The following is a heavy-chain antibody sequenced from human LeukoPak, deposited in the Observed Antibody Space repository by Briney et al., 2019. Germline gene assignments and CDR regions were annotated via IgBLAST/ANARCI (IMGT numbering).Heavy chain of an antibody. CDR1: GFTFSSYG. CDR3: AKRGYSYGYDEDSYFDY. J-gene: IGHJ4*02. V-gene: IGHV3-30*18. D-gene: IGHD5-18*01. CDR2: ISYEGSNK. Sequence: GGSLRLSCAASGFTFSSYGMHWVRQAPGTGLEWVAVISYEGSNKYNADSVKGRFTISRDNSKNTLYLQMNSLRAEDTAVYYRAKRGYSYGYDEDSYFDYWGQGTLVTVSS.